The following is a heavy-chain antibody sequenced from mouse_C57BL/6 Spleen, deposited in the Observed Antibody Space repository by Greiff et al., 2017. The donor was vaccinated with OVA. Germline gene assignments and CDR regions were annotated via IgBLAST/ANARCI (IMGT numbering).Heavy chain of an antibody. V-gene: IGHV1-7*01. CDR1: GYTFTSYW. CDR3: ARGTPDD. D-gene: IGHD2-14*01. J-gene: IGHJ2*01. CDR2: INPSSGST. Sequence: QVQLQQSGADLAKPGASVKLSCKASGYTFTSYWMHWVQQRPGQGLEWIGYINPSSGSTQYNQKFKAKATLTADKSSSTAYMQLSSRTYEDSAGYYGARGTPDDWGQGTTLTVSS.